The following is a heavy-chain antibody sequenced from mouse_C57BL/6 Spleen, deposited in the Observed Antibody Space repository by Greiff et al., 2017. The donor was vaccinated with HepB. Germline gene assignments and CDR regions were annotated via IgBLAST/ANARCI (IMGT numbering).Heavy chain of an antibody. V-gene: IGHV1-76*01. J-gene: IGHJ4*01. CDR1: GYTFTDYY. CDR3: ARSHYGSSYDAMDY. Sequence: QVQLQQSGAELVRPGASVKLSCKASGYTFTDYYINWVKQRPGQGLEWIARIYPGSGNTYYNEKFKGKATLTAEKSSSTAYMQLSSLTSEDSAVYFCARSHYGSSYDAMDYWGQGTSVTVSS. D-gene: IGHD1-1*01. CDR2: IYPGSGNT.